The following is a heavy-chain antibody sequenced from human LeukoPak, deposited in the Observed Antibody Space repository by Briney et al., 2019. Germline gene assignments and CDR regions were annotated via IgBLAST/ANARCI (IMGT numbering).Heavy chain of an antibody. V-gene: IGHV4-39*07. Sequence: SETLSLTCTVSGDSISSSSYYWGWIRQSPGKGLEWIGSIYYSGSTYYNPSLKSRVTISVDTSKNQFSLKLSSVTAADTAVYYCARSGYSYGHDYWGQGTLVTVSS. D-gene: IGHD5-18*01. CDR1: GDSISSSSYY. CDR3: ARSGYSYGHDY. CDR2: IYYSGST. J-gene: IGHJ4*02.